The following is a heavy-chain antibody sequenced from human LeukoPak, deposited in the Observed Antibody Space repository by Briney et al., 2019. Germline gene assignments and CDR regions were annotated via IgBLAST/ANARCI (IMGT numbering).Heavy chain of an antibody. CDR1: GYTFTSYG. CDR3: ATLIMITFGGVTPSDYFDY. D-gene: IGHD3-16*01. J-gene: IGHJ4*02. Sequence: GASVKVSCKASGYTFTSYGISWVRQAPGQGLEWMGWISAYNGNTNYAQKLQGRVTMTTDTSTSTAYMELRSLRSDDTAVYYCATLIMITFGGVTPSDYFDYWGQGTPVTVSS. CDR2: ISAYNGNT. V-gene: IGHV1-18*01.